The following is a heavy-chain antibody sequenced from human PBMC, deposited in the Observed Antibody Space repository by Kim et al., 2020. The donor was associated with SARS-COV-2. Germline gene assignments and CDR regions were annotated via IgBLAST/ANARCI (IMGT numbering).Heavy chain of an antibody. CDR3: ARSVLRYFDWLPKIENWFDP. Sequence: SETLSLTCTVSGGSISSSSYYWGWIRQPPGKGLEWIGSIYYSGSTYYNPSLKSRVTISVDTSKNQFSLKLSSVTAADTAVYYCARSVLRYFDWLPKIENWFDPWGQGTLVTVSS. CDR1: GGSISSSSYY. CDR2: IYYSGST. V-gene: IGHV4-39*01. D-gene: IGHD3-9*01. J-gene: IGHJ5*02.